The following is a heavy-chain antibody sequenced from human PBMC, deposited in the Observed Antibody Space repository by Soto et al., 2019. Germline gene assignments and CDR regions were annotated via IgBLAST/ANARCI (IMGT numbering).Heavy chain of an antibody. CDR2: IYYSGST. J-gene: IGHJ5*02. Sequence: SETLSLTCTVSGGSISSYYWSWLRQPPGKGLEWIGYIYYSGSTNYNPSLKSRVTISVDTSKNQFSLKLSSVTAADTAVYYCARDSPFDYRTGWFDPWGQGTLVTVSS. CDR3: ARDSPFDYRTGWFDP. D-gene: IGHD4-4*01. CDR1: GGSISSYY. V-gene: IGHV4-59*01.